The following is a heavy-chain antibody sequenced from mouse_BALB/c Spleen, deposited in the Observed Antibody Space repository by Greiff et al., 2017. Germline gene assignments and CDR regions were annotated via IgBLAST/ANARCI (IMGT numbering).Heavy chain of an antibody. J-gene: IGHJ1*01. CDR1: GFTFSSFG. V-gene: IGHV5-17*02. CDR2: ISSGSSTI. D-gene: IGHD1-2*01. Sequence: EVKLVESGGGLVQPGGSRKLSCAASGFTFSSFGMHWVRQAPEKGLEWVAYISSGSSTIYYADTVKGRFTISRDNPKNTLFLQMTSLRSEDTAMYYCARNYYGYSWCFDVWGAGTTVTVSS. CDR3: ARNYYGYSWCFDV.